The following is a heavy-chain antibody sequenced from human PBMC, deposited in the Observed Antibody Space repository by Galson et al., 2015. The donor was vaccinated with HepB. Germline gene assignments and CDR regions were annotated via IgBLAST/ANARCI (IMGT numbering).Heavy chain of an antibody. V-gene: IGHV3-23*01. CDR2: VSGNGGSS. CDR3: AREGNYYGSGGYRDGLEF. Sequence: SLRLSCAASGFTFSSHAFTWVRQAPGMGLEWVSAVSGNGGSSNYAESVKGRFTVSRDNSKNTVYLQMNTVRAEDTAVYFCAREGNYYGSGGYRDGLEFWGQGTMVTVSS. J-gene: IGHJ3*01. D-gene: IGHD3-10*01. CDR1: GFTFSSHA.